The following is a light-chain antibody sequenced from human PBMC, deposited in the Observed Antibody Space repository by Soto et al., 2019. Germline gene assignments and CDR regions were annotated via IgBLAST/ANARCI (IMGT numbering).Light chain of an antibody. CDR2: DAS. CDR1: RSIISW. V-gene: IGKV1-5*01. J-gene: IGKJ3*01. Sequence: DIHMTQSPSTLSASVGDRVTITCRASRSIISWLAWYQQKLGRAPRLLIYDASSLESGVPSRFSGSGYGTEFPLTLRRLQPADFATYSCHPSTPYSSLTFGRVTIVDIK. CDR3: HPSTPYSSLT.